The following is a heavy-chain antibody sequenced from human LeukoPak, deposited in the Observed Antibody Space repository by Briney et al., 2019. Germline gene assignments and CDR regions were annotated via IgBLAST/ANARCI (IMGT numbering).Heavy chain of an antibody. CDR1: GFRFSNYG. J-gene: IGHJ4*02. V-gene: IGHV3-23*01. D-gene: IGHD1-7*01. CDR3: GKDHIPLELPCDF. CDR2: ITDSGSIT. Sequence: QPGGSLRLSCAGSGFRFSNYGMTWVRQAPGRGLEWVSAITDSGSITYYADSVKGRFTISRDNSKNTLYLQMNSLRAEDTAVYYCGKDHIPLELPCDFWGQGTLVTVSS.